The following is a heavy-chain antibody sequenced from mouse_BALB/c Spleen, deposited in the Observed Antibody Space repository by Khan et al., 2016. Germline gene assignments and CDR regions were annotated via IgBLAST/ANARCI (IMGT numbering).Heavy chain of an antibody. CDR3: ARWFDGYSSLYAMDY. Sequence: QVQLKQSGPGLVAPSQSLSITCTVSGCSLTSYGVHWVRQPPGKGLEWLVVIWSDGSTNYNSVLKSRLSISKDNSKSQVFLKMNSLQTDDTAIYYCARWFDGYSSLYAMDYWGQGTSVTVSS. D-gene: IGHD2-3*01. V-gene: IGHV2-6*02. J-gene: IGHJ4*01. CDR1: GCSLTSYG. CDR2: IWSDGST.